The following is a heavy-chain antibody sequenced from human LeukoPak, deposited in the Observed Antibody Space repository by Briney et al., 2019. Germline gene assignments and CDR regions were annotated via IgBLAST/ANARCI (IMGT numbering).Heavy chain of an antibody. Sequence: PSETLSLTCTVSGGSISGYYWSWVRQPPGKELEWIGYIYSSGSINYNASLKSRVTMSVDTSKNQFSLKLSSVTAADTAVYYCARLWAGTVDYWGQGTLVTVSS. J-gene: IGHJ4*02. D-gene: IGHD6-19*01. V-gene: IGHV4-59*12. CDR2: IYSSGSI. CDR3: ARLWAGTVDY. CDR1: GGSISGYY.